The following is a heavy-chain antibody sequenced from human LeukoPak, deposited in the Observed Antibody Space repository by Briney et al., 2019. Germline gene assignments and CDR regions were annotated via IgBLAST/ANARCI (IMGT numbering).Heavy chain of an antibody. D-gene: IGHD3-3*01. V-gene: IGHV4-34*01. CDR1: GGSFSGYY. CDR2: IYHSGST. CDR3: ARCSTIFGVVIMFYGMDV. J-gene: IGHJ6*02. Sequence: SETLSLTCAVYGGSFSGYYWSWIRQPPGKGLEWIGEIYHSGSTNYNPSLKSRVTISVDKSKNQFSLKLSSVTAADTAVYYCARCSTIFGVVIMFYGMDVWGQGTTVTVSS.